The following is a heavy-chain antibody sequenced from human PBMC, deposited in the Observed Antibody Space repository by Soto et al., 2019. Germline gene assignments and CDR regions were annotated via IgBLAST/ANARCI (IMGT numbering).Heavy chain of an antibody. CDR1: GGSFSGYY. CDR3: ARGGGRSCSGGSCYSFDWFDP. D-gene: IGHD2-15*01. V-gene: IGHV4-34*01. CDR2: INHSGST. J-gene: IGHJ5*02. Sequence: SETLSLTCAVYGGSFSGYYWSWIRQPPGKGLEWIGEINHSGSTNYNPSLKSRVTISVDTSKNQFSLKLSSVTAADTAVYYCARGGGRSCSGGSCYSFDWFDPWGQGTLVTVSS.